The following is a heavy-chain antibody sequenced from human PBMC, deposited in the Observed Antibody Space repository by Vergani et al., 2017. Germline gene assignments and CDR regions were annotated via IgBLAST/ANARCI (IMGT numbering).Heavy chain of an antibody. D-gene: IGHD5-24*01. V-gene: IGHV1-69*11. Sequence: QVQLVQSGAEVKKPGSSVKVSCKASGGTFSSYAISWVRQAPGQGLEWMGRIIPILGTANYAQKFQGRVTITADDSTSTAYMELSSLRSEDPAVYYCASCSGRWLPPDYWGQGTLVTVSS. CDR2: IIPILGTA. CDR3: ASCSGRWLPPDY. CDR1: GGTFSSYA. J-gene: IGHJ4*02.